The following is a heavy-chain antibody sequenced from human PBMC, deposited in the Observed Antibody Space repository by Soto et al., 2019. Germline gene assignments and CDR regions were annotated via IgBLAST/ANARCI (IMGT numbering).Heavy chain of an antibody. D-gene: IGHD6-13*01. V-gene: IGHV3-30-3*01. CDR3: ATGQTYSSSPASH. CDR2: ISYDGSNK. J-gene: IGHJ4*02. CDR1: GFTFSSYA. Sequence: QVQLVESGGGVVQPGRSLRLSCAASGFTFSSYAMHWVRQAPCKGLEWVAVISYDGSNKYYADSVKGRFTISRDNSKNTLYLQMNSLRAEDTAVYYWATGQTYSSSPASHWGQGTLVTVSS.